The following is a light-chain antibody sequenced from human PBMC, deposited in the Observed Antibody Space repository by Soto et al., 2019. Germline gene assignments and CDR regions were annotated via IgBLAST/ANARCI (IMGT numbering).Light chain of an antibody. CDR3: QQYKNWPRAT. Sequence: EIVMTQSLATLSVSPVERSTLSFMASQSISSNLAWYQPTPGQAPRLLMFRTSSRATGFPARFSGSGSGTEFNLTISSLQSEDFGVYDCQQYKNWPRATFGGGNKVDI. CDR1: QSISSN. CDR2: RTS. V-gene: IGKV3-15*01. J-gene: IGKJ4*01.